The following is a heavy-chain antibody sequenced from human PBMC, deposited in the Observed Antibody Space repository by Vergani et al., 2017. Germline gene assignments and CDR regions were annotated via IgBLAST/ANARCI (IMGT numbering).Heavy chain of an antibody. D-gene: IGHD6-13*01. Sequence: QVQLVQSGAEVKKLGSSVKVSCKASGGTFSSSVISWVRQAPGQGLEWMGGITPIFGTTNYAQKFQGRVTITAEEPTSTAYMELSSLGSEDTAVYYCARGDSSSFSLGGLYAFDIWGQGTMVTVSS. V-gene: IGHV1-69*01. J-gene: IGHJ3*02. CDR2: ITPIFGTT. CDR3: ARGDSSSFSLGGLYAFDI. CDR1: GGTFSSSV.